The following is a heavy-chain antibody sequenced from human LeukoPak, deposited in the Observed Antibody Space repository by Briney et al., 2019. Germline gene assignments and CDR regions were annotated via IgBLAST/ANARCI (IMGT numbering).Heavy chain of an antibody. D-gene: IGHD3-9*01. CDR1: GGSFSGYY. Sequence: SETLSLTCAVYGGSFSGYYWSWIRQPPGKGLEWIGEINHSGSTNYNPSLKSRVTISVDTSKNQFSLKLSSVTAADTAVYYCARGRAIFGIYYYYYYMDVWGKGTTVTVSS. J-gene: IGHJ6*03. CDR2: INHSGST. CDR3: ARGRAIFGIYYYYYYMDV. V-gene: IGHV4-34*01.